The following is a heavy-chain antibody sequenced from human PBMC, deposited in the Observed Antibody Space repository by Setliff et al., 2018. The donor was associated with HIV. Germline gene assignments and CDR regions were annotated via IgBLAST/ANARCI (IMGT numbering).Heavy chain of an antibody. J-gene: IGHJ5*02. Sequence: ASVKVSCKASGYTFSAYYLHWVRRAPGQGLEWMGWINPNSGATNYAHNFQGRVTMTRDTSISTAYMDLSSLTSDDTAVYYCVLASIVSTARWNHWGRGTLVTVS. D-gene: IGHD1-26*01. CDR1: GYTFSAYY. V-gene: IGHV1-2*02. CDR3: VLASIVSTARWNH. CDR2: INPNSGAT.